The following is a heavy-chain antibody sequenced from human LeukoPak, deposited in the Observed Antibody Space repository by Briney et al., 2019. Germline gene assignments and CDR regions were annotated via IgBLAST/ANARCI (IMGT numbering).Heavy chain of an antibody. V-gene: IGHV3-23*01. CDR2: ISGSGNRT. J-gene: IGHJ4*02. CDR3: AKTRGYCSGGSCYEDY. Sequence: LPGGSLRLSCAASGFTFSSYAMSWVRQAPGKGLEWVSAISGSGNRTYYADCVKGRFTISRDNSKNTLYLQMNSLRAGDTAVYYCAKTRGYCSGGSCYEDYWGQGTLVTVSS. D-gene: IGHD2-15*01. CDR1: GFTFSSYA.